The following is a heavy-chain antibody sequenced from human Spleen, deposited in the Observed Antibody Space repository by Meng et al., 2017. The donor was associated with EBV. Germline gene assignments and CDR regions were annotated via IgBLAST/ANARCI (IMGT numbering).Heavy chain of an antibody. CDR1: GYIFTSYA. D-gene: IGHD1-26*01. Sequence: QWQVVQLGYELKKPGASVKISCKASGYIFTSYAIHWVRQAPGQGPEWMGWITTSTGTPTYAQGFTGRFVFSLDSTVSTTFLQISALNPADTAVYYCARDRTYSGTPDFWGQGTLVTVSS. J-gene: IGHJ4*02. CDR3: ARDRTYSGTPDF. V-gene: IGHV7-4-1*02. CDR2: ITTSTGTP.